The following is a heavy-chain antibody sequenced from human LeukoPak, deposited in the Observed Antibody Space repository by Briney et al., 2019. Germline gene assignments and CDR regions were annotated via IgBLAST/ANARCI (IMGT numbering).Heavy chain of an antibody. Sequence: GGSLRLSCAASGFTFRSYAMSWVRQAPGKGLEWVSGISGSGFSTFYADSVKGRFTISRDNSKNTLFLQMNSLRAEDTALYYCAKDSTSVRPGEIWFGELLYPFDYWGQGTLVTVSS. CDR2: ISGSGFST. CDR3: AKDSTSVRPGEIWFGELLYPFDY. CDR1: GFTFRSYA. J-gene: IGHJ4*02. V-gene: IGHV3-23*01. D-gene: IGHD3-10*01.